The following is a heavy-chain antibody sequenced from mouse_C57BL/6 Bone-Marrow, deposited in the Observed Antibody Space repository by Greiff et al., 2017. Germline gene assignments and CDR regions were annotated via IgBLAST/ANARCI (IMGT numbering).Heavy chain of an antibody. CDR1: GYTFTGYW. V-gene: IGHV1-9*01. CDR2: ILPGSGST. D-gene: IGHD4-1*01. Sequence: QVQLQQSGAELMKPGASVKLSCKATGYTFTGYWIEWVKQRPGHGLEWIGEILPGSGSTNYNAKFKGKATFTADTSSNTAYMQLSSLTTEDSAIYYCARWEGPYWGQGTTLTVSS. CDR3: ARWEGPY. J-gene: IGHJ2*01.